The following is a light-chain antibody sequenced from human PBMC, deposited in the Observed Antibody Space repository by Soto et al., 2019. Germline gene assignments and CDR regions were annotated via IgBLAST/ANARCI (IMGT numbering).Light chain of an antibody. CDR3: QQYNNWPPGWT. CDR1: QSVAYN. Sequence: EIVMTQSPATLSVSPGERATLSCRASQSVAYNLAWYQQKPGQAPRLLIYRAFTRATGIPARFSGSGSGTEFTLTISSLQSEDFAVYYCQQYNNWPPGWTFGQGTKVETK. CDR2: RAF. V-gene: IGKV3-15*01. J-gene: IGKJ1*01.